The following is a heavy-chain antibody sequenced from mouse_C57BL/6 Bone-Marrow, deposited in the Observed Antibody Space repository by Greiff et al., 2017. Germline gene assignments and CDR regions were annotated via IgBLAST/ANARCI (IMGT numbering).Heavy chain of an antibody. CDR2: INPYNGGT. CDR1: GYTFTDYY. J-gene: IGHJ4*01. D-gene: IGHD2-1*01. Sequence: EVQLQQSGPVLVKPGASVKMSCKASGYTFTDYYMNWVKQSHGKSLEWIGVINPYNGGTSYNQKFKGKATLTVDKSSSTAYMELNSLTSEDSAVYYCIYGNPYAMDYWGQGTSVTVSS. CDR3: IYGNPYAMDY. V-gene: IGHV1-19*01.